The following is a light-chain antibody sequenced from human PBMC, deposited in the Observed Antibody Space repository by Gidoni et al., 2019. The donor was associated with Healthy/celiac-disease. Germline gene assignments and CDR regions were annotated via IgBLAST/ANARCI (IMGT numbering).Light chain of an antibody. CDR1: ALPKKY. V-gene: IGLV3-10*01. Sequence: YELTQTPAETVSPGQTARITCSGDALPKKYAYWYQQKSGQAPVLVIYEDSKRPSGIPERFSGSSSGTMATLPISVAQVQDDADYSCYSPDLRGTHRVFGGWTTLTVL. J-gene: IGLJ2*01. CDR2: EDS. CDR3: YSPDLRGTHRV.